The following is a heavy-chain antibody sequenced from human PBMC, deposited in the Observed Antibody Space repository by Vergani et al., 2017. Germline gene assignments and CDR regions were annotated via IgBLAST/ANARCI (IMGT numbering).Heavy chain of an antibody. J-gene: IGHJ3*02. Sequence: VQLVQSGAEVKKPGATVKISCKVSGYTFTDYYMHWVRQAPGQGLEWMGIINPSGGSTSYAQKFQGRVTMTRDTSRSTVYMELSSLRSEDTAVYYCARDRGYYDILTGYYPGAFDIWSQGTMVTVSS. CDR1: GYTFTDYY. CDR2: INPSGGST. V-gene: IGHV1-46*03. CDR3: ARDRGYYDILTGYYPGAFDI. D-gene: IGHD3-9*01.